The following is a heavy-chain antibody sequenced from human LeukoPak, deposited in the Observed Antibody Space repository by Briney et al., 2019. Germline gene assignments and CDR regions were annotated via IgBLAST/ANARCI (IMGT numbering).Heavy chain of an antibody. J-gene: IGHJ3*02. CDR3: ARKSYLRTIREDDALDI. Sequence: ASVKVSCKASGYTFTGRYIHWVRQAPGQGLEWMGRINPDSGDTDYVQMFEGRVTMTRDTSISTAYMELRRLRSDDTAVYYCARKSYLRTIREDDALDIWGQGTKVTVSS. D-gene: IGHD1-26*01. V-gene: IGHV1-2*02. CDR1: GYTFTGRY. CDR2: INPDSGDT.